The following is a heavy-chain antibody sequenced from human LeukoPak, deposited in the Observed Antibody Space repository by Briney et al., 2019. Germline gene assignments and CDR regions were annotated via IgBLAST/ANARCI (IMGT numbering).Heavy chain of an antibody. CDR1: GGSFSTSG. CDR3: ARDHWGIVENGYDYFYYDMDV. CDR2: AIPISVTP. J-gene: IGHJ6*02. Sequence: ASVKVSGKAPGGSFSTSGFSWLRQAPGQGLEWMGGAIPISVTPSYAQKFQGRVTITPDESTSTAYMELSSLRSEDTAVYYCARDHWGIVENGYDYFYYDMDVWGQGTTVTVSS. D-gene: IGHD7-27*01. V-gene: IGHV1-69*13.